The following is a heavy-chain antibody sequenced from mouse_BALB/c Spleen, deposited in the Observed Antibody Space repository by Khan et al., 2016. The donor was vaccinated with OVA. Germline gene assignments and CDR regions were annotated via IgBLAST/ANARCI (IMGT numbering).Heavy chain of an antibody. CDR2: IWSDGST. CDR3: ARQPYYHYNIMDY. CDR1: GFSLTNYG. Sequence: QVQLQQSGPGLVAPSQSLSITCTISGFSLTNYGVHWVRKPPGKGLEWLVVIWSDGSTTYNSALKSRLTISKDNSKSQVFLKMNSLQTDDTAMYFGARQPYYHYNIMDYWGQGTSVTVSS. D-gene: IGHD2-10*01. J-gene: IGHJ4*01. V-gene: IGHV2-6-1*01.